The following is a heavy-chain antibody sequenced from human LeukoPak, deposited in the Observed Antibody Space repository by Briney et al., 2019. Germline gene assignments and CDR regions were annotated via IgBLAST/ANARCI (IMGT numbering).Heavy chain of an antibody. J-gene: IGHJ4*02. D-gene: IGHD3-9*01. CDR3: GRVNDILTGYPVDYFDY. CDR2: ISSSSSYI. CDR1: GFTFSSYS. Sequence: GGSLRLSCAASGFTFSSYSMNWVRQAPGKGLEWGSSISSSSSYIYYADSVKGRFTISRDNAKNALYLQMNSLRAEDTAVYYCGRVNDILTGYPVDYFDYWGQGTLVTVSS. V-gene: IGHV3-21*01.